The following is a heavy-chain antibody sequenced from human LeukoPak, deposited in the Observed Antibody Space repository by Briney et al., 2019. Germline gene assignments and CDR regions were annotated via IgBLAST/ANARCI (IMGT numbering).Heavy chain of an antibody. D-gene: IGHD6-19*01. Sequence: GASVKVSCKASGYTFTSYYMHWVRQAPGQGLEWMGWISAYNGNTNYAQKLQGRVTMTTDTSTSTAYMELRSLRSDDTAAYYCARNLAVAGTPYGYWGQGTLVTVSS. CDR3: ARNLAVAGTPYGY. CDR1: GYTFTSYY. CDR2: ISAYNGNT. V-gene: IGHV1-18*04. J-gene: IGHJ4*02.